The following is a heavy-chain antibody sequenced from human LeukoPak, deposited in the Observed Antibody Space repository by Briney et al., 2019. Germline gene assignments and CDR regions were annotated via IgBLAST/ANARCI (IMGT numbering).Heavy chain of an antibody. CDR1: GFTFSSYS. CDR2: ISGSSSYI. J-gene: IGHJ4*02. D-gene: IGHD6-19*01. CDR3: AKDSSGWTALDY. Sequence: PGGSLRLSCAASGFTFSSYSMNWVRQAPGKGLEWVSSISGSSSYIYYAGSVKGRFTISRDNAKNSVDLQMNSLRAEDTAVYYCAKDSSGWTALDYWGQGTLVTVSS. V-gene: IGHV3-21*01.